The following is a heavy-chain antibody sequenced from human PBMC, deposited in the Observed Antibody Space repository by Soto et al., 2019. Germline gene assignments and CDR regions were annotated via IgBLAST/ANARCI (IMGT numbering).Heavy chain of an antibody. J-gene: IGHJ5*02. D-gene: IGHD6-19*01. CDR2: MVTYNGNT. CDR1: GYTFTNYG. Sequence: QVQLVQSGAEVKKPGASVKVSCKAAGYTFTNYGISWVRQAPGQGLEWMGWMVTYNGNTQSTQKLQGRVTMTTDTSPSTAYMELRRLRSDDTAVYYCARGPQSSGWRGKWFDAWGQGTMVTVSS. CDR3: ARGPQSSGWRGKWFDA. V-gene: IGHV1-18*01.